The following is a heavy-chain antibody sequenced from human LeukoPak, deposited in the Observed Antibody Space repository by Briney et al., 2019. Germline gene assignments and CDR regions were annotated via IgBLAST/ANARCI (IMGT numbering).Heavy chain of an antibody. Sequence: GGSLRLSCAASGFTSSASAMHWVRQASGKGLEWFGRIGSKANTYATTYAASVKGRFTISRDDSKNTAYLQLSILKTEDTAVYYCTSNLDYGGTGYYFDYWGQGTLVTVSS. J-gene: IGHJ4*02. CDR1: GFTSSASA. V-gene: IGHV3-73*01. CDR2: IGSKANTYAT. CDR3: TSNLDYGGTGYYFDY. D-gene: IGHD4-23*01.